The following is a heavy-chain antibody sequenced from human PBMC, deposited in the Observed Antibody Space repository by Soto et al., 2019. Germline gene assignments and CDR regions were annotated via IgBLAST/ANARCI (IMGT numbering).Heavy chain of an antibody. V-gene: IGHV1-2*02. CDR2: INPNSGDT. Sequence: QVQLVQSGAEVKKPGASVKVSCKAAVFSVDTTYCILWVRRAPGQGLEWMGSINPNSGDTNYAQNFQGRVTMTRDTSISTAYMEVSSLTSDDTAVYYCGSPRSGPSPDVGHWGHGTVVTVSS. J-gene: IGHJ4*01. CDR3: GSPRSGPSPDVGH. D-gene: IGHD2-15*01. CDR1: VFSVDTTYC.